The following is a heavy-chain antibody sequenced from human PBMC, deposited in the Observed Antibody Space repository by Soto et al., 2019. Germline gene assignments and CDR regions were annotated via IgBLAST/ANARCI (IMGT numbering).Heavy chain of an antibody. D-gene: IGHD6-19*01. CDR1: GFTFSSYA. V-gene: IGHV3-30-3*01. CDR3: ARPLGYSSGWYALDY. J-gene: IGHJ4*02. Sequence: QVQVVESGGGVVQPGRSLRLSCAASGFTFSSYAMHWVRQAPGKGLEWVAVISYDGSNKYYADSVKGRFTISRDNSKNTLDLQMNSLRAEDTAVYYCARPLGYSSGWYALDYWGQGTLVTVSS. CDR2: ISYDGSNK.